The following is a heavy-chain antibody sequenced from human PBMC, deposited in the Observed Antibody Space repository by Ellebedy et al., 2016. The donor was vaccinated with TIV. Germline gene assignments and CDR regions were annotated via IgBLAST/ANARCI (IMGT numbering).Heavy chain of an antibody. CDR2: IYPGDSDT. J-gene: IGHJ4*02. CDR1: GYSFSSYW. D-gene: IGHD1-14*01. CDR3: ARQNRDPFDD. V-gene: IGHV5-51*01. Sequence: PGGSLRLSCKGSGYSFSSYWIGWVRQMPGKGLEWMGIIYPGDSDTRYSPSCQGQVTIPTDKSTSTAYLQWTSLKASDTAMYYYARQNRDPFDDWGQGTLVTVSS.